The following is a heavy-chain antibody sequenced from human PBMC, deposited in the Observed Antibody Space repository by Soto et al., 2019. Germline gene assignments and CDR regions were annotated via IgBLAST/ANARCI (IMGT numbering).Heavy chain of an antibody. D-gene: IGHD3-10*01. J-gene: IGHJ4*02. Sequence: QVQLVQSGAEVKKPGASVKVSCKASGYTFTDNGVSWMRQAPGQGIEWMGWINPNNGNTKYAQNFQERVTMTPGTSTSTAYVELRSLRSDDTAMYYCARSSISGIFYYYYWGQGTLVTVSS. CDR1: GYTFTDNG. CDR3: ARSSISGIFYYYY. V-gene: IGHV1-18*01. CDR2: INPNNGNT.